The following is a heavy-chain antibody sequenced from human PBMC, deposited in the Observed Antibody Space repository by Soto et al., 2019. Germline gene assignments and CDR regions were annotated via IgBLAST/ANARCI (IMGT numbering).Heavy chain of an antibody. CDR2: IYWDDDK. D-gene: IGHD5-18*01. J-gene: IGHJ2*01. CDR3: AHRWGGILCFDL. CDR1: GFSLSTSGVG. Sequence: QITLKESGPTLVKPTQTLTLTCTFSGFSLSTSGVGVGWIRQPPGKALEWLALIYWDDDKRYSPSLKSRLTIXTXNSTHQVALTMTNIGPVDTGAYSCAHRWGGILCFDLWGRGTLPTVSS. V-gene: IGHV2-5*02.